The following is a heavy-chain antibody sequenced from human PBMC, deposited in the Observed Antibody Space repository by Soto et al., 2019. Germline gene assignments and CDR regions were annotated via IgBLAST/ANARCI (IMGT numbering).Heavy chain of an antibody. Sequence: GGSLRLSCAASGFTFSSYAMHWVRQAPGKGLEWVAVISYDGSNKYYADSVKGRFSISRDNSKNTLYLQMNSLRAEDTAVYYCARRITSGYLRQFDYWGQGALVNVSS. D-gene: IGHD3-22*01. CDR2: ISYDGSNK. CDR3: ARRITSGYLRQFDY. CDR1: GFTFSSYA. J-gene: IGHJ4*02. V-gene: IGHV3-30-3*01.